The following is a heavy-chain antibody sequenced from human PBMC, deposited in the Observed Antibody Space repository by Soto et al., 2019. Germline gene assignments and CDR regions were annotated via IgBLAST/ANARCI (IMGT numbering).Heavy chain of an antibody. D-gene: IGHD3-16*01. CDR1: GFTFNNHG. J-gene: IGHJ6*03. V-gene: IGHV3-30*18. CDR3: AKGLGRRYCYLDF. CDR2: ISHDGGKK. Sequence: QVQLVESGGGVVQPGRSLRLSCAASGFTFNNHGMHWVRQAPGKGLEWVAVISHDGGKKYYVDSVKSRSTLGRDNYKNTLFLQMNSLSTEDTAGYYSAKGLGRRYCYLDFWGKGTTLTVSS.